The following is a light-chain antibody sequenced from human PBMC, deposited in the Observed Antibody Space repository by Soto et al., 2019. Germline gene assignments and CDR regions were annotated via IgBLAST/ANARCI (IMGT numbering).Light chain of an antibody. CDR2: EAS. J-gene: IGKJ1*01. CDR3: QQRDIWPWT. V-gene: IGKV3-11*01. Sequence: EIVLTQSPGTLSLSPWERATLSCRPAQSVSSYLAWYQQKPGQAPRLLIYEASSRATGIPARFSGSGSGTDFTLTIGSLEPEDFAVYYCQQRDIWPWTFGQGTKVDIK. CDR1: QSVSSY.